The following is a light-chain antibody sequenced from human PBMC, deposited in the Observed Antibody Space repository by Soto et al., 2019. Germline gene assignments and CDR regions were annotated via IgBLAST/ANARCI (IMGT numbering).Light chain of an antibody. J-gene: IGKJ1*01. CDR1: QRVSRSN. CDR3: QQYGSSPWT. V-gene: IGKV3-20*01. Sequence: PGERATLSCKSSQRVSRSNIGWYQQKPGQAPSLLIYGASKRTTGVPDRFSGSGSDTEFTLTIRRLEPEDFAVYYCQQYGSSPWTFGQGTKVDI. CDR2: GAS.